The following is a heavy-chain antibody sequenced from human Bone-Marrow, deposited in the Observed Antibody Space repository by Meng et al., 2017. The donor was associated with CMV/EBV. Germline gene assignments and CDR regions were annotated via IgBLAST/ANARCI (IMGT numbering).Heavy chain of an antibody. CDR2: IDNYGTIT. CDR1: GFIFSNYW. Sequence: EVEVVESGGGFVQPGGSLGLSCAGSGFIFSNYWMHWVRQVPGGGLLWVSRIDNYGTITSYADSVKGRFTISRDNAKNTLYLQIDSLRVDDSAVYYCGRDLSGERDHWGQGTLVTVSS. D-gene: IGHD1-26*01. CDR3: GRDLSGERDH. J-gene: IGHJ4*02. V-gene: IGHV3-74*01.